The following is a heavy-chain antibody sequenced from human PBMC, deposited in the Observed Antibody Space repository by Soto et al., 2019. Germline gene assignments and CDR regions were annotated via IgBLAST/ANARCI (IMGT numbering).Heavy chain of an antibody. D-gene: IGHD3-3*01. J-gene: IGHJ6*02. CDR3: AGTYYDFWSGYRYYYGMDV. CDR2: ISSSSSYI. Sequence: EVQLVESGGGLVKPGGSLRLSCAASGFTFSSYSMNWVRQAPGKGLEWVSSISSSSSYIYYADSVKGRFTISRDNAKNSLYLQMNSLRAEDTAVYYCAGTYYDFWSGYRYYYGMDVGGQGTTVTVSS. CDR1: GFTFSSYS. V-gene: IGHV3-21*01.